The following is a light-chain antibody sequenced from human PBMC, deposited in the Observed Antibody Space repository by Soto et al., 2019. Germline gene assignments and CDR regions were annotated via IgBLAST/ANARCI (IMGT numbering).Light chain of an antibody. CDR3: QHYNSYRWT. J-gene: IGKJ1*01. V-gene: IGKV1-5*03. Sequence: DIQMTQSPSTLSGSVGDRVTITCRASQTISSWLAWYQQKPGKAPKLLIYKASTLKSGVPSRFSGSGSGTEFTLTISSLQPDDFATYYCQHYNSYRWTFGQGTKV. CDR2: KAS. CDR1: QTISSW.